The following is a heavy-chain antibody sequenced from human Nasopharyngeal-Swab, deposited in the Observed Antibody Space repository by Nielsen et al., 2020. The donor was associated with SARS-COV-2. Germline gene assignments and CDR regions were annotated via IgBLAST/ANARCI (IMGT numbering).Heavy chain of an antibody. CDR2: IIPIFGTA. CDR1: LGTFSSYA. Sequence: SVPVPCQASLGTFSSYAIIWVRHAPGQGLEWMGGIIPIFGTANYAQKFQGRVTITADESTSTAYMGLSSLRSEDHAVYYCARISAGPPPYYGMDVWGQGTTVTVSS. D-gene: IGHD6-13*01. V-gene: IGHV1-69*13. J-gene: IGHJ6*02. CDR3: ARISAGPPPYYGMDV.